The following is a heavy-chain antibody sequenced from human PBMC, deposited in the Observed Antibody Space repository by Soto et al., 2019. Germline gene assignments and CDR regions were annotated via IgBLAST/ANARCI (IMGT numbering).Heavy chain of an antibody. CDR2: IIPIFGTA. CDR1: GGTFSSYA. J-gene: IGHJ5*02. CDR3: ARDPGIAARPGWFDP. Sequence: QVQLVQSGAEVKKPGSSVKVSCKASGGTFSSYAISWVRQAPGQGLEWTGGIIPIFGTANYAQKSQGRVTITADESTSTAYMELSRLRSEDTAVYYCARDPGIAARPGWFDPWGQGTLVTVSS. D-gene: IGHD6-6*01. V-gene: IGHV1-69*12.